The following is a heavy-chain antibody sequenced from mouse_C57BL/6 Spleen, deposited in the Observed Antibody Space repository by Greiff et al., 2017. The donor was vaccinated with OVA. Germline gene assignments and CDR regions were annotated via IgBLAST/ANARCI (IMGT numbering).Heavy chain of an antibody. CDR2: IDPETGGT. CDR1: GYTFTDYE. CDR3: TRRFYGNYEGYFDV. J-gene: IGHJ1*03. D-gene: IGHD2-1*01. Sequence: VQLQQSGAELVRPGASVTLSCKASGYTFTDYEMHWVKQTPVHGLEWIGAIDPETGGTAYNQKFKGKAILTADKSSSTAYMELRSLTSEDSAVYYCTRRFYGNYEGYFDVWGTGTTVTVSS. V-gene: IGHV1-15*01.